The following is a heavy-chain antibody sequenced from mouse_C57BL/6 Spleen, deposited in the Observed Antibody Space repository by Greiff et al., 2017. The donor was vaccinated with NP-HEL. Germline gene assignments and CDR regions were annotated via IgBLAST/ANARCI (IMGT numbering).Heavy chain of an antibody. CDR3: ARSDSPYYFDY. CDR2: IHPNSGST. V-gene: IGHV1-64*01. J-gene: IGHJ2*01. CDR1: GYTFTSYW. Sequence: QVQLQQPGAELVKPGASVKLSCQASGYTFTSYWMHWVKQRPGQGLEWLGMIHPNSGSTNYNEKFKSKATLTVDKSSSTAYMQLSSLTSEDSAVYYCARSDSPYYFDYWGQGTTLTVSS. D-gene: IGHD2-12*01.